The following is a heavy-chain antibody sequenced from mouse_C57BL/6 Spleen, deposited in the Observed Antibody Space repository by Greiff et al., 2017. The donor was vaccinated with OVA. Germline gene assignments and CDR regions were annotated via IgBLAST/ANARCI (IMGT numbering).Heavy chain of an antibody. CDR3: ARRNWDRDYYAMDY. V-gene: IGHV1-82*01. J-gene: IGHJ4*01. CDR2: IYPGDGDT. Sequence: QVQLKESGPELVKPGASVKISCKASGYAFSSSWMNWVKQRPGKGLEWIGRIYPGDGDTNYTGKFKGKATLTADKSSSTAYMQLSSLTSEDSAVYYCARRNWDRDYYAMDYWGQGTSVTVSS. D-gene: IGHD4-1*01. CDR1: GYAFSSSW.